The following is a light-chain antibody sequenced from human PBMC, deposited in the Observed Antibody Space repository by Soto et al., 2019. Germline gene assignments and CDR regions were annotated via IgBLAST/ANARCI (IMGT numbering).Light chain of an antibody. Sequence: EIVLTQSPATLSLSPGERATLSCRASQSVSSYLAWYQQRPGQAPRLLMYDASNRATGIPARFSGSGSGTDFTLTISSLXPXXFALYXXQXXXNWPLXXXGGTKVEI. V-gene: IGKV3-11*01. CDR3: QXXXNWPLX. CDR2: DAS. J-gene: IGKJ4*01. CDR1: QSVSSY.